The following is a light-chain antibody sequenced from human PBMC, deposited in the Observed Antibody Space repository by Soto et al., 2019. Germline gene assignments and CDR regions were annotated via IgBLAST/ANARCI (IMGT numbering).Light chain of an antibody. Sequence: DIQLTQSPSFLSASVGDRVTITCRASQGISSYLAWYQQKPGKAPKLLIYAASTLLSGVPSRFSGSGSGTEFSLTISSLQPEDVATYYCQQLNSYLPFGQGTRLEIK. CDR1: QGISSY. V-gene: IGKV1-9*01. J-gene: IGKJ5*01. CDR3: QQLNSYLP. CDR2: AAS.